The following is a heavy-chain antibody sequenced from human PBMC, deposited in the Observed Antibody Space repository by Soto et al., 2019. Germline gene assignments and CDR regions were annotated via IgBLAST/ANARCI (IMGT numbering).Heavy chain of an antibody. Sequence: SETLSLTCTVPGGTISSGGYSWSWIRQPPGKGLEWIGYIYHTGSAFYNPSLRSRVTMSVDRSKNQFSLNLSSVTAADTAVYYCARAVARVTYYFDHWGRGTLVTVSS. CDR1: GGTISSGGYS. V-gene: IGHV4-30-2*01. CDR2: IYHTGSA. CDR3: ARAVARVTYYFDH. D-gene: IGHD4-17*01. J-gene: IGHJ4*02.